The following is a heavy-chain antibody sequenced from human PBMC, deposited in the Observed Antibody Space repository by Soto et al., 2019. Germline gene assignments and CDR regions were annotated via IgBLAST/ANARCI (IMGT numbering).Heavy chain of an antibody. CDR2: ISSSSSYI. Sequence: GGSLRLSCAASGFTFSSYSMNWVRQAPGKGLEWVSSISSSSSYIYYADSVKGRFTISRDNANNSLYLQMNSMRAEAAAVYYCARAAGYYDCSGYYLDLYDWGQGTLVTVSS. CDR3: ARAAGYYDCSGYYLDLYD. V-gene: IGHV3-21*01. CDR1: GFTFSSYS. J-gene: IGHJ4*01. D-gene: IGHD3-22*01.